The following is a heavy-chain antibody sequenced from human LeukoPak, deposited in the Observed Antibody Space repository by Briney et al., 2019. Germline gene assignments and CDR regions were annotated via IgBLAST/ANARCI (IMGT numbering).Heavy chain of an antibody. J-gene: IGHJ4*02. CDR3: ARGLVYYYGSGSYYLDY. CDR1: GGSIGSYY. Sequence: PSETLSLTCTVSGGSIGSYYWSWIRQPPGKGLEWIGYIYYSGSTNYNPSLKSRVTISVDTSKNQFSLKLSSVTAADTAVYYCARGLVYYYGSGSYYLDYWGQGTLVTVSS. D-gene: IGHD3-10*01. CDR2: IYYSGST. V-gene: IGHV4-59*01.